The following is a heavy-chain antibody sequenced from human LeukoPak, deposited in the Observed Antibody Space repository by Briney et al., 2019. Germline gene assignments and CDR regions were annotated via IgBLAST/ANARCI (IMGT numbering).Heavy chain of an antibody. J-gene: IGHJ6*02. CDR3: ARGLAAAEIYYYYYGMDV. Sequence: ASVNVSCKASGYTFTSYYMHWVRQAPGQGREWMGIINPSGGSTSYAQKFQGRVTMTRDTSTSTVYMELSSLRSEDTAVYYCARGLAAAEIYYYYYGMDVWGHGTTVTVSS. D-gene: IGHD6-13*01. V-gene: IGHV1-46*01. CDR1: GYTFTSYY. CDR2: INPSGGST.